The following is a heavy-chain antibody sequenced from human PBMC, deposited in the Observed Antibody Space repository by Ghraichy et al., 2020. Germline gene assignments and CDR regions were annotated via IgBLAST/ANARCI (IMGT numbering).Heavy chain of an antibody. Sequence: SETLTLTCAVYGGSFSGYYWSWIRQPPGKGLEWIGEINHSGSTNYNPSLKSRVTISVDTSKNQFSLKLSSVTAADTAVYYCARGKSIPNYYDSSGLDYWGQGTLVTVSS. V-gene: IGHV4-34*01. D-gene: IGHD3-22*01. CDR2: INHSGST. J-gene: IGHJ4*02. CDR1: GGSFSGYY. CDR3: ARGKSIPNYYDSSGLDY.